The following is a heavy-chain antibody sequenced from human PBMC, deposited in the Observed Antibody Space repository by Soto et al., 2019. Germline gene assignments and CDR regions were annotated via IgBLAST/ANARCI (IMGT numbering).Heavy chain of an antibody. J-gene: IGHJ6*02. V-gene: IGHV3-21*01. D-gene: IGHD3-3*01. CDR1: GFTFSSYA. CDR2: ISSSSSYI. Sequence: EVQLLESGGGLAQPGGSRRLSCAASGFTFSSYAMSWVRQAPGKGLEWVSAISSSSSYIYYADSVKGRFTISRDNAKNSLYLQMNSLRAEDTAVYYCARDEPYYDFWSGYYSDYYYYYGMDVWGQGTTVTVSS. CDR3: ARDEPYYDFWSGYYSDYYYYYGMDV.